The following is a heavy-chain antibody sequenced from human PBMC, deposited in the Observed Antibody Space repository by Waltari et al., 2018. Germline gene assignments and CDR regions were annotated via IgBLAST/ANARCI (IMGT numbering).Heavy chain of an antibody. CDR1: GGTFSSYA. D-gene: IGHD1-1*01. Sequence: QVQLVQSGAEVKKPGSSVKVSCKASGGTFSSYAISWVRQAPGQGLEWMGGSIPIFGTANDAQKFQVRVTITTDESTSTAYMELSSLRSEDTAVYYCASPPNGRDYYYGMDVWGQGTTVTVSS. J-gene: IGHJ6*02. CDR2: SIPIFGTA. CDR3: ASPPNGRDYYYGMDV. V-gene: IGHV1-69*05.